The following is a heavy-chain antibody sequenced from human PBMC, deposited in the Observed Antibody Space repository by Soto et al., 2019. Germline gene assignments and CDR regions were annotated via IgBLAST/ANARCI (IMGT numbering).Heavy chain of an antibody. CDR3: AKHGLLWFGDRNNQHYYYMDV. CDR1: GFTFSSYA. J-gene: IGHJ6*03. Sequence: PGGSLRLSCAASGFTFSSYAMSWVRQAPGKGLEWVSAISGSGGSTYYADSVKGRFTISRDNSKNTLYLQMNSLRAEDTAVYYCAKHGLLWFGDRNNQHYYYMDVWGKGTTVTVSS. D-gene: IGHD3-10*01. CDR2: ISGSGGST. V-gene: IGHV3-23*01.